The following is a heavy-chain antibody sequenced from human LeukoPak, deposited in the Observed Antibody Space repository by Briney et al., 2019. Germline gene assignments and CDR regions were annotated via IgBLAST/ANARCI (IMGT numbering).Heavy chain of an antibody. J-gene: IGHJ4*02. D-gene: IGHD3-22*01. Sequence: PGGSLRLSCAASGFTFSSYAMHWVRQAPGKGLEWVAVIWNDGTNKYYADSLKGRFTISRDNSKNTLYLQMNSLRVEDTAVYYCAKDLIVEAEDRSFRGDHWGQGTLVTVSS. CDR2: IWNDGTNK. CDR1: GFTFSSYA. V-gene: IGHV3-33*06. CDR3: AKDLIVEAEDRSFRGDH.